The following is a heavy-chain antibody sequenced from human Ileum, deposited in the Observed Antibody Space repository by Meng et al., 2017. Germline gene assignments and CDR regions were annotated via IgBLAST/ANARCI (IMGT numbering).Heavy chain of an antibody. Sequence: QVQLQESGPGLVKPSGTLSPTCIVYGDSVSSSSYFSVWMRQPPGKGREYIGGITYTGNSFFNPSLNPSLKTRLSTSFDTSKNQFSLKVNAVIAADTAVYYCAAQHTSSGGGYGWFDPWGQGILVTVSS. J-gene: IGHJ5*02. CDR2: ITYTGNS. CDR1: GDSVSSSSYF. D-gene: IGHD6-13*01. V-gene: IGHV4-39*01. CDR3: AAQHTSSGGGYGWFDP.